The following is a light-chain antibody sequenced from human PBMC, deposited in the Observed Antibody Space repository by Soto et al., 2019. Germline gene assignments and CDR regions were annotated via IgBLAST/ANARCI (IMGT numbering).Light chain of an antibody. CDR1: SSNIGSNT. CDR2: SNN. Sequence: QSVLTQSPSASGTPGERVTISCSGSSSNIGSNTVNWYQQLPGTAPKLLIYSNNQRPSGVPDRFSGSKSGTSASLAITGLQSDDEADYYCAAWDDSLKGPVFGGGTQLTVL. CDR3: AAWDDSLKGPV. J-gene: IGLJ2*01. V-gene: IGLV1-44*01.